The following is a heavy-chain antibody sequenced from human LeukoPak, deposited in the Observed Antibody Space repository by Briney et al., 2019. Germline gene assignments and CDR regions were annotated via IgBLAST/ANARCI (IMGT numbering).Heavy chain of an antibody. D-gene: IGHD3-10*01. Sequence: GGSLRLSCAASGFTVSSNYMSWVRQAPGKGLEWVSVIYSGGSTYYADSVKGRFTISRHNSKNTLYLQMNSLRAEDTAVYYCARGPGAYYYGSGNSFDPWGQGTLVTVSS. J-gene: IGHJ5*02. CDR2: IYSGGST. V-gene: IGHV3-53*04. CDR3: ARGPGAYYYGSGNSFDP. CDR1: GFTVSSNY.